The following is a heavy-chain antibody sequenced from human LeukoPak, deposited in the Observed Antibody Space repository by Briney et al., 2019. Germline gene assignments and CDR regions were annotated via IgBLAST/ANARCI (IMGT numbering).Heavy chain of an antibody. CDR1: GYTFTGYG. Sequence: GASVKVSCTASGYTFTGYGISWVRQAPGQGLEWMGWISTYSGDTNYAQNVKGRLTMTTDTSTSTVYMELSSLKSDDTAVYYCARDWYCSGGSCIDLFDYSGQAILVTASS. J-gene: IGHJ4*02. CDR3: ARDWYCSGGSCIDLFDY. D-gene: IGHD2-15*01. CDR2: ISTYSGDT. V-gene: IGHV1-18*01.